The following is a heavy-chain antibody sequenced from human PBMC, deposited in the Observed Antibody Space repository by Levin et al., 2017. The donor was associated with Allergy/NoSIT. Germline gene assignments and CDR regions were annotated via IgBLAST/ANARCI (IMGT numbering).Heavy chain of an antibody. Sequence: KISCKASGGTFSSYTISWVRQAPGQGLEWMGRIIPILGIANYAQKFQGRVTITADKSTSTAYMELSSLRSEDTAVYYCARSKVAVAGTLDYWGQGTLVTVSS. CDR3: ARSKVAVAGTLDY. D-gene: IGHD6-19*01. V-gene: IGHV1-69*02. CDR1: GGTFSSYT. CDR2: IIPILGIA. J-gene: IGHJ4*02.